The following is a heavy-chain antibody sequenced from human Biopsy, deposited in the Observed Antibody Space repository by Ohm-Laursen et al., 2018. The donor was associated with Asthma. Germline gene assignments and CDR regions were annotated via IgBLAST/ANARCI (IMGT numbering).Heavy chain of an antibody. J-gene: IGHJ5*02. CDR3: ARHWSGTGWEDVHNWFDP. Sequence: SDTLSLTCTVSGASITTPNYWAWIRQPPGRGLEWLGSVYYSGDSFYTSSLMSRLAMSVDTSRSQFSLRLTSVTAADTGVYYCARHWSGTGWEDVHNWFDPWGQGTLVTVSS. CDR1: GASITTPNY. V-gene: IGHV4-39*01. CDR2: VYYSGDS. D-gene: IGHD1-14*01.